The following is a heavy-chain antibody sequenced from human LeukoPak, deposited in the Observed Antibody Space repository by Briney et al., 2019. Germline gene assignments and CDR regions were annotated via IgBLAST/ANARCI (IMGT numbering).Heavy chain of an antibody. V-gene: IGHV1-8*01. CDR1: VYTFTSCD. D-gene: IGHD6-19*01. CDR3: TRGSSGRRDN. J-gene: IGHJ4*02. Sequence: APVKVSCKASVYTFTSCDINWVRQATGQGLEWMEWMNPNSGNTGYGQSFQGRITMTRDISIGTAYMELSNLTSEDTAIYYCTRGSSGRRDNWGQGTPVTVSA. CDR2: MNPNSGNT.